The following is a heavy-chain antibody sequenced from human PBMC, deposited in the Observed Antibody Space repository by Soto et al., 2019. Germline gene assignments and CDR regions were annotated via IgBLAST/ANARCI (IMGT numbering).Heavy chain of an antibody. CDR3: SSAPRLADS. CDR1: GFTFSDHY. J-gene: IGHJ5*02. Sequence: QVQLVESGGGLVKPGGALRLSCAASGFTFSDHYMTWIRQAPGKGPEWLSYISGGGDIISYADSVKGRFIISRDNAKRSLYLQMNSLTVEDTAVYYCSSAPRLADSWGQGTLVTVSS. D-gene: IGHD6-25*01. CDR2: ISGGGDII. V-gene: IGHV3-11*01.